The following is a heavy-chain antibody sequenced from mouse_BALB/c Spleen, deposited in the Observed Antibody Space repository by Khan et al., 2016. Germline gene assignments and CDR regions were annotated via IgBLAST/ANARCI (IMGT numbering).Heavy chain of an antibody. CDR2: IWGDGRT. CDR1: GFSLTGYG. J-gene: IGHJ3*01. D-gene: IGHD2-12*01. V-gene: IGHV2-6-7*01. CDR3: SSDYDGFAY. Sequence: QVQLKESGPGLVAPSQSLSITCTVSGFSLTGYGVNWVRQPPGKGLEWLGKIWGDGRTDYNSGLKSRVSISKDNSKSQVFLKMNSLQTDDTAKYYCSSDYDGFAYWGQGTLVIVSA.